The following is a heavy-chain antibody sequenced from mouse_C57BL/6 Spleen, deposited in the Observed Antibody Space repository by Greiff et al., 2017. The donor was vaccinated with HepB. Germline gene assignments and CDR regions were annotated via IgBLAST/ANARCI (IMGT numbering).Heavy chain of an antibody. CDR3: AISSPYYFDY. D-gene: IGHD1-1*01. V-gene: IGHV1-82*01. Sequence: VQLQQSGPELVKPGASVKISCKASGYAFSSSWMNWVKQRPGKGLEWIGRIYPGDGDTNYNGKFKGKATLTADKSSSTAYMQLSSLTSEDSAVYFCAISSPYYFDYRGQCTTRTVSS. CDR2: IYPGDGDT. CDR1: GYAFSSSW. J-gene: IGHJ2*01.